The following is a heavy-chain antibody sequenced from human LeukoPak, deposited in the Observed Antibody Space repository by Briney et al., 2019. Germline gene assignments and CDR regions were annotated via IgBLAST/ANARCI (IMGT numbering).Heavy chain of an antibody. CDR1: GGSFSGYY. CDR3: ARGRGGATIY. V-gene: IGHV4-34*01. CDR2: INHSGST. Sequence: PSETLSLTCAVYGGSFSGYYWSWIRQPPGKGLEWIGEINHSGSTNYNPSLKSRVTISVDTSKNQFSLKLSSVTAADTAVHYCARGRGGATIYWGQGTLVTVSS. D-gene: IGHD1-26*01. J-gene: IGHJ4*02.